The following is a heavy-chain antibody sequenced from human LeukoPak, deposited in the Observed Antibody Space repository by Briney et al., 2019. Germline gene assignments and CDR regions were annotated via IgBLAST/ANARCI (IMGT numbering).Heavy chain of an antibody. V-gene: IGHV4-59*11. CDR2: IYYSVST. J-gene: IGHJ5*02. Sequence: SETLSLTYTLSGGSLSSHYWSWIRQPPGKGLEWIGYIYYSVSTNYNPSLKSRVTISVDTSKNQFSLKLSSVTAADTAVYYCAIEKYDSLTGYYYGFDPWGQGTLVTVSS. CDR1: GGSLSSHY. D-gene: IGHD3-9*01. CDR3: AIEKYDSLTGYYYGFDP.